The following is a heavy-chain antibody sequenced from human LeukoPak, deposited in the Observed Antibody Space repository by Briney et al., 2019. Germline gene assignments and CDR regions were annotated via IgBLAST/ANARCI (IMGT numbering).Heavy chain of an antibody. Sequence: PSETLSLTCAVYGGSFSGYYWSWIRQPPGKGLEWIGEINHSGSTNYNPSLKSRVTISVDTSKNQFSLKLSSVTAADTAVYYCARGRPRHQYYFDYWGQGTLVTVSS. V-gene: IGHV4-34*01. CDR1: GGSFSGYY. J-gene: IGHJ4*02. CDR3: ARGRPRHQYYFDY. CDR2: INHSGST.